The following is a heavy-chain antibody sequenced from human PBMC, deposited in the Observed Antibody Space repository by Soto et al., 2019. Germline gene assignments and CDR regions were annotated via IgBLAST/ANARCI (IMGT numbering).Heavy chain of an antibody. Sequence: AASVKVSCKASGYTFTSYGISWVRQAPGQGLEWMGWISAYNGNTNYAQKLQGRVTMTTDTSTSTAYMELRSLRSDDTAVYYCARDRVLGYCSGGSCYPDYYYYMDVWGKGTTVTVSS. J-gene: IGHJ6*03. V-gene: IGHV1-18*01. CDR1: GYTFTSYG. CDR3: ARDRVLGYCSGGSCYPDYYYYMDV. D-gene: IGHD2-15*01. CDR2: ISAYNGNT.